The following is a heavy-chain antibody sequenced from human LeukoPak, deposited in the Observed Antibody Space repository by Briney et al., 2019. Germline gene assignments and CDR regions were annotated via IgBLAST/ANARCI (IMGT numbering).Heavy chain of an antibody. CDR3: ARQRGITIFGVALGGFDP. J-gene: IGHJ5*02. CDR2: IYPGDSDT. D-gene: IGHD3-3*01. Sequence: GESLKISCKGSGYSFTSYWIGWVRQMPGKGLEWMGIIYPGDSDTRYSPSFQGQVTISADKSISTAYLQWSSLKASDTAMHYCARQRGITIFGVALGGFDPWGQGTLVTVSS. V-gene: IGHV5-51*01. CDR1: GYSFTSYW.